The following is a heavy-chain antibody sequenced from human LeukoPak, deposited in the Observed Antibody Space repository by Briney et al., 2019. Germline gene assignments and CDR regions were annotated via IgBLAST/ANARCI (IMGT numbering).Heavy chain of an antibody. CDR3: AREGVYSGWFDY. D-gene: IGHD4-11*01. V-gene: IGHV4-59*01. CDR2: IYYSGST. Sequence: SETLSLTCSVSGGSMTNLYWTWIRQPPGKGLEWIGHIYYSGSTHYNPSLKSRVTMSADTSKSQFSLKLNSATAADTAVYYCAREGVYSGWFDYWGQGTLVTVSS. J-gene: IGHJ5*01. CDR1: GGSMTNLY.